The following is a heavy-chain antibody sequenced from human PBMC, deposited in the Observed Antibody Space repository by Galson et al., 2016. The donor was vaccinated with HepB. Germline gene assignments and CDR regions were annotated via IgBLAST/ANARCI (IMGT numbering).Heavy chain of an antibody. CDR3: AKEAASGYYYYGMDV. CDR2: ISGSGGST. Sequence: SLRLSCAASGFTFSSYAMSWVRQAPGKGLEWVSVISGSGGSTYYADSVKGRFTISRDNSKNTLYLQMKSLRAEDTAVYYCAKEAASGYYYYGMDVWGQGTTVTVSS. J-gene: IGHJ6*02. D-gene: IGHD3-10*01. V-gene: IGHV3-23*01. CDR1: GFTFSSYA.